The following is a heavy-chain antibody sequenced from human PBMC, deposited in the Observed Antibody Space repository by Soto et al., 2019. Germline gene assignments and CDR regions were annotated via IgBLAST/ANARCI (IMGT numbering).Heavy chain of an antibody. D-gene: IGHD5-12*01. CDR2: ISHLEST. J-gene: IGHJ4*02. CDR1: GASIRYGGFS. V-gene: IGHV4-30-2*06. Sequence: SETLSLTCTVSGASIRYGGFSWSWIRQSPGKGLEWIGYISHLESTYFHPSFKSRLTMSIDRTRNQFSLKLSSVTAADMAVYYCARGGGYDSFDYWGQGVLVTVSS. CDR3: ARGGGYDSFDY.